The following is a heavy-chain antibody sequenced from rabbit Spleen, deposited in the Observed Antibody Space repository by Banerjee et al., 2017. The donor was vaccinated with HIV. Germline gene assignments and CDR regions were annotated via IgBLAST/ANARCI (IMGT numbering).Heavy chain of an antibody. Sequence: QEQLEESGGDLVQPEGSLTLTCTASGFSFSGSYYMCWVRQAPGKGLEWIACINVVTGKAVYASWAKGRYTFSKTSSTTVTLQMTSLTVADTATYFCARGSATMTMVITGFYLSLWGPGTLVTVS. CDR1: GFSFSGSYY. CDR2: INVVTGKA. CDR3: ARGSATMTMVITGFYLSL. J-gene: IGHJ4*01. V-gene: IGHV1S45*01. D-gene: IGHD2-1*01.